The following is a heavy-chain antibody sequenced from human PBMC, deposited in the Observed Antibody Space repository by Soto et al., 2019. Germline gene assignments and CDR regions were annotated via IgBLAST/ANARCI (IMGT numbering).Heavy chain of an antibody. J-gene: IGHJ5*02. V-gene: IGHV1-69*13. CDR3: ARSYCSSTSCYRGYNWFDP. Sequence: GASVKVSCKASGGTFSSYAISWVRQAPGQGLEWMGGIIPIFGTANYAQKFQGRVTITADESTSTAYMELSSLRSEDTAVYYCARSYCSSTSCYRGYNWFDPWGQGTLVTV. CDR2: IIPIFGTA. D-gene: IGHD2-2*02. CDR1: GGTFSSYA.